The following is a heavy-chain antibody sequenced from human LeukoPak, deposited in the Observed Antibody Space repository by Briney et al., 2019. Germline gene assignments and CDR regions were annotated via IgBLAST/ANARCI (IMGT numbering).Heavy chain of an antibody. J-gene: IGHJ4*02. CDR1: GFTFSSSA. D-gene: IGHD5-12*01. Sequence: GGSLRLSCAASGFTFSSSAMSWVRQAPGKGLEWVSAISGSGGSTYYADSVKGRFTISRDNSKNTLYLQMNSLRAEDTAVYYCAKTPVVWWLLGYFDYWGQGTLVTVSS. CDR2: ISGSGGST. V-gene: IGHV3-23*01. CDR3: AKTPVVWWLLGYFDY.